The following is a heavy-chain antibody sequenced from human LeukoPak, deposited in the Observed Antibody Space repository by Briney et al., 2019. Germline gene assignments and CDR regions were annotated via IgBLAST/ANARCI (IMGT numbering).Heavy chain of an antibody. J-gene: IGHJ4*02. V-gene: IGHV3-30*03. Sequence: GGSLRLSCAASGFNFSSYGMHWVRQAPGKGLEWGAVISYDGSNKYYADSVKGRFTISRDNSKNTLYLQMNSLRAEDTAVYYCVKGAAAAPFDYWGQGTLVTVSS. D-gene: IGHD6-13*01. CDR3: VKGAAAAPFDY. CDR2: ISYDGSNK. CDR1: GFNFSSYG.